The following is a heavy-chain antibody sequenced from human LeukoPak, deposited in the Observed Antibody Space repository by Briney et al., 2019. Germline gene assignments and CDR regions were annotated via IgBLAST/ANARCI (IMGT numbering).Heavy chain of an antibody. CDR2: ISGSGRST. V-gene: IGHV3-23*01. CDR3: AKYYYDSGTYPPGD. D-gene: IGHD3-10*01. J-gene: IGHJ4*02. Sequence: GGSLRLSCAASGFTFSSYAMSWVRQAPGKGLEWVSVISGSGRSTYYADSVKGRFTISRDNSKNTLYLQMNSLRAEDTAVYYCAKYYYDSGTYPPGDWGQGTLVTVSS. CDR1: GFTFSSYA.